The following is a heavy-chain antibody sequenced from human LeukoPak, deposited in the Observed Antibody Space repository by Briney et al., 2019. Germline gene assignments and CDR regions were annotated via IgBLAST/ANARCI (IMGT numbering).Heavy chain of an antibody. D-gene: IGHD1-26*01. V-gene: IGHV1-69*05. Sequence: SVKVSCKASGGTFSSYAISWVRQAPGQGLEWMGGIIPIFGTANYAQKFQGRVTITTDESTSTAYMELSSLRSDDTAVYYCARAIVGATDDAFDIWGQGTMVTVSS. CDR2: IIPIFGTA. CDR1: GGTFSSYA. J-gene: IGHJ3*02. CDR3: ARAIVGATDDAFDI.